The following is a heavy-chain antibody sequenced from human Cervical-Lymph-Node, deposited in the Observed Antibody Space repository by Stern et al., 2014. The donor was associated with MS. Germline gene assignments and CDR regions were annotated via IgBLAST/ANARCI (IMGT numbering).Heavy chain of an antibody. CDR2: IVVGSGNT. CDR1: GFTFTSSA. Sequence: QLVQSGPEVKKPGTSVKVSCKASGFTFTSSAVQWVRQARGQRLEWIGWIVVGSGNTNYAQKFQERVTITRDMSTGTAYMELSSLRSEDTAVYYCAAEPMYYSDSVGAFDIWGQGTMVTVSS. V-gene: IGHV1-58*01. CDR3: AAEPMYYSDSVGAFDI. D-gene: IGHD3-22*01. J-gene: IGHJ3*02.